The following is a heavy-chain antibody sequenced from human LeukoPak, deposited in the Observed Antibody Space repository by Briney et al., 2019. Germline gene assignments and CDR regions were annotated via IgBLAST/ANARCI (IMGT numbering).Heavy chain of an antibody. J-gene: IGHJ4*02. CDR3: AKISDYDSSGFYDY. D-gene: IGHD3-22*01. Sequence: GGSLRLSCAASGFTFTSYGMHWVRQAPGKGLEWVAFIRYDGSNEYYADSVKGRFTISRDISKNTLYLQMNSLRTEDTAVYYCAKISDYDSSGFYDYWGQGTLVTVSS. CDR1: GFTFTSYG. CDR2: IRYDGSNE. V-gene: IGHV3-30*02.